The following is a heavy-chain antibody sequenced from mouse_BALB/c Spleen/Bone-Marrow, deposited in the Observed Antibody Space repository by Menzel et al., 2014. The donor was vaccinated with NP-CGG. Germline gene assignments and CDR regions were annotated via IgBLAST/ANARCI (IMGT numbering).Heavy chain of an antibody. CDR1: GYSFTDYN. CDR3: TRYYRYDYWYFDV. Sequence: EVKLVESGPELVKPGASVKVSCKASGYSFTDYNMYCVKQSHGKSLEWIGYIDPYNGDTTYNQKFKGKATLTVDKSSSTAFIHPNSLTSEDSAVYYCTRYYRYDYWYFDVWGTGTTVTISS. V-gene: IGHV1S135*01. D-gene: IGHD2-14*01. J-gene: IGHJ1*03. CDR2: IDPYNGDT.